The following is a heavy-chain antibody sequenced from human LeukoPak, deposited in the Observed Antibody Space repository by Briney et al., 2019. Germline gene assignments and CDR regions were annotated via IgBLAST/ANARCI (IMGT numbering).Heavy chain of an antibody. CDR2: INHSGTT. V-gene: IGHV4-4*02. CDR3: ARGRSGYFHY. D-gene: IGHD3-22*01. Sequence: SGTLSLTCAVSGGSISSSNYWSWVRQPPGKGLDWIGEINHSGTTNYNPSLRSRVTISVDKSKNHFSLKLSSVTAADTAVYYCARGRSGYFHYWGQGTLVTVSS. CDR1: GGSISSSNY. J-gene: IGHJ4*02.